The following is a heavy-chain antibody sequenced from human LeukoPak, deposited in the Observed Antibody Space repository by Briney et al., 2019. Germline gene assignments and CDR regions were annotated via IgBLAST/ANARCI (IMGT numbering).Heavy chain of an antibody. V-gene: IGHV3-30-3*01. J-gene: IGHJ6*02. Sequence: GGSLRLSCAASGFTFSSYAMHWVRQAPGKGLEWVAVISYDGSNKYYADSVKGRFTISRDNSKNTLYLQMNSLRAEDTAVYYCAKVSAAPAPYYDFWSGYYSHYGMDVWGQGTTVTVSS. CDR1: GFTFSSYA. D-gene: IGHD3-3*01. CDR2: ISYDGSNK. CDR3: AKVSAAPAPYYDFWSGYYSHYGMDV.